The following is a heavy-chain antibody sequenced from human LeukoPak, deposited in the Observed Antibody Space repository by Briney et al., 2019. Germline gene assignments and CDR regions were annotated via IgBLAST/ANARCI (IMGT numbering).Heavy chain of an antibody. V-gene: IGHV3-74*01. D-gene: IGHD5-12*01. CDR1: GFTFSSFW. CDR2: INNDGSIA. CDR3: ARGGPAGQTPDY. J-gene: IGHJ4*01. Sequence: SGGSLRLSCAASGFTFSSFWMHWVRQAPGKGLVWVSFINNDGSIASYADAVKGRFTISRDNAKNTVYLQMSGLGAEDRAVYYCARGGPAGQTPDYWGHGTLVTVSS.